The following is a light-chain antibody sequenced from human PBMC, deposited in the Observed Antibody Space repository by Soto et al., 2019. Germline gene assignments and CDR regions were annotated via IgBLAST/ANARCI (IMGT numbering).Light chain of an antibody. CDR1: QSVSSNY. Sequence: IVLTQSPGTLSLSPWERATLSCRASQSVSSNYLAWYQQKPGQAPRLLIYGASSRATGIPDRFSGGGSGTDFTLTISRLEPEDFAVYYCQQYGSSLWTFGQGTKVDIK. CDR3: QQYGSSLWT. V-gene: IGKV3-20*01. CDR2: GAS. J-gene: IGKJ1*01.